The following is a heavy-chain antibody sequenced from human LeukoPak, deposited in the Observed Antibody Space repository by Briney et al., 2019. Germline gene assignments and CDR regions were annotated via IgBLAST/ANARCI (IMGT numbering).Heavy chain of an antibody. D-gene: IGHD4-11*01. V-gene: IGHV3-7*01. CDR1: GFPFSSYW. J-gene: IGHJ4*02. CDR3: TREDHSNYNY. CDR2: IKQDGGET. Sequence: PGGSLRLSCAASGFPFSSYWMAWVRQAPGKGLEWVASIKQDGGETFYVDSVKGRFTISRDNAKNSLYLQMNNLRAEDTAVYYCTREDHSNYNYWGQGTLVTVSS.